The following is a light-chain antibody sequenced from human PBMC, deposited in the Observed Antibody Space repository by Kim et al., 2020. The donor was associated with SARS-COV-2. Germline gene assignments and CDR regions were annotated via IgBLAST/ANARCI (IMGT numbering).Light chain of an antibody. Sequence: TQLTQSPSSLAASVGDRVTITCEASEGLSWYLAWYQQKPGKAPRLLIHSTSTLQRGVPSRFGATGTGTEFALTISGLHPDDFGTYYCQQLRTYPYTFGQGTKLEIK. CDR3: QQLRTYPYT. J-gene: IGKJ2*01. V-gene: IGKV1-9*01. CDR1: EGLSWY. CDR2: STS.